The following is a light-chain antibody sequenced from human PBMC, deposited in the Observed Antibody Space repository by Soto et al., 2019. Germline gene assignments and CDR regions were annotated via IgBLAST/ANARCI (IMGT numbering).Light chain of an antibody. CDR3: QQYNNWPPYT. V-gene: IGKV3-15*01. J-gene: IGKJ2*01. CDR1: QSVSSN. CDR2: GAS. Sequence: EIVMKQSPATLSVSPGERATLSCRASQSVSSNLAWYQQKPGQAPRLLIYGASTRATGIPARFSGSGSGTEFTLTISSLQCEDFAVYYCQQYNNWPPYTFGQGTKLEIK.